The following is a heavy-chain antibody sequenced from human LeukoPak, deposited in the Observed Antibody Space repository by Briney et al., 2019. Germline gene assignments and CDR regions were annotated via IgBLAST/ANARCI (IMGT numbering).Heavy chain of an antibody. CDR3: ARDDGYGWWGYY. V-gene: IGHV1-18*01. CDR2: ISADNGDT. J-gene: IGHJ4*02. CDR1: GYTFTSYG. D-gene: IGHD6-19*01. Sequence: GASVKVSCKASGYTFTSYGITWVRQAPGQGLEWMGWISADNGDTHYAQIVQGRVTMTTDTSTSTAYMDLRSLRSDDTAVYYRARDDGYGWWGYYWGQGTLVTVSS.